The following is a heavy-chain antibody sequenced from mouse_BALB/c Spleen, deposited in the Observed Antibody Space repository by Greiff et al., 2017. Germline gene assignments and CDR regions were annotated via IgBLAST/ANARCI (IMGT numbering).Heavy chain of an antibody. V-gene: IGHV3-2*02. CDR1: GYSITSDYA. J-gene: IGHJ2*01. CDR2: ISYSGST. Sequence: VQLVESGPGLVKPSQSLSLTCTVTGYSITSDYAWNWIRQFPGNKLEWMGYISYSGSTSYNPSLKSRISITRDTSKNQFFLQLNSVTTEDTATYYCAITTVVENFDYWGQGTTLTVSS. D-gene: IGHD1-1*01. CDR3: AITTVVENFDY.